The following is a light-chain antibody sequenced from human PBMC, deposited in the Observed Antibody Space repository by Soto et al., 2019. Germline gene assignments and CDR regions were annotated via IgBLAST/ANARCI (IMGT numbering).Light chain of an antibody. CDR3: QSHNNDLGGYRI. J-gene: IGLJ2*01. Sequence: QSVLTQPPSVSGAPGQRVTISCTGSSSNIGAGYDVFWYQQLPGAVPRLLIYDNIYRPSGVPDRFSGSKSGTSASLAITGLQADDEADYYCQSHNNDLGGYRIFGGGTKVTVL. V-gene: IGLV1-40*01. CDR1: SSNIGAGYD. CDR2: DNI.